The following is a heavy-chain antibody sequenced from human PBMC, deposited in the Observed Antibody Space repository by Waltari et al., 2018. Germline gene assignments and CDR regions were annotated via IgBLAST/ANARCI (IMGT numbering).Heavy chain of an antibody. CDR1: GFSLSTRGVG. CDR2: LYWNDDK. V-gene: IGHV2-5*01. J-gene: IGHJ4*02. Sequence: QITLKESGPTLVKPTQTLTLTCTFSGFSLSTRGVGVGWIRQPPGKALEWLALLYWNDDKRYSPSLKSRLTITKDTSKNQVVLTMTNMDPVDTATYYCAHRGGSWTIDYWGQGTLVTVSS. D-gene: IGHD2-15*01. CDR3: AHRGGSWTIDY.